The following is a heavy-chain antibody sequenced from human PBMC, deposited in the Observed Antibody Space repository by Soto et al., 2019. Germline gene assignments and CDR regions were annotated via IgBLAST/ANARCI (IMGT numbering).Heavy chain of an antibody. D-gene: IGHD6-19*01. CDR2: ISSSSSTI. CDR1: GFTFSSYS. J-gene: IGHJ4*02. V-gene: IGHV3-48*02. Sequence: EVQLVESGGGLVQPGGSLRLSCAASGFTFSSYSMNWVRQAPGKGLEWVSYISSSSSTIYYADSVKGRFTISRDNAKNSLYLQMTSLRDEDTAVYYCAPHIAVAGTYWGQGTLVTVSS. CDR3: APHIAVAGTY.